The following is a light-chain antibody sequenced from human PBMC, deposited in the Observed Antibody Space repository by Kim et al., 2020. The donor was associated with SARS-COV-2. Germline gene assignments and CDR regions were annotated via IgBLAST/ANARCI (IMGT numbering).Light chain of an antibody. Sequence: GQSITISCPGTSSDIGAYNYVAWYQQHPGKVPKVMIYDVTKRPSGVSDRFSGSKSANTASLTISGLQAEDEADYYCTSYTTSTTWVLGGGTQLTVL. CDR3: TSYTTSTTWV. J-gene: IGLJ3*02. V-gene: IGLV2-14*03. CDR1: SSDIGAYNY. CDR2: DVT.